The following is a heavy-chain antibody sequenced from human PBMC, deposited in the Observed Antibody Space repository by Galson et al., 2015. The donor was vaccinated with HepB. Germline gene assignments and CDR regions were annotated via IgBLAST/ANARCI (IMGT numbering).Heavy chain of an antibody. CDR1: GFPVSGNY. CDR2: MYNSGDT. J-gene: IGHJ4*02. V-gene: IGHV3-53*01. D-gene: IGHD3-22*01. CDR3: ARMYDTSGPMFY. Sequence: SLRLSCAASGFPVSGNYMTWVRQAPGKGLEWVSIMYNSGDTYYTDSVKGRFTISRDISKNTVYLQMSSLRAEDTALYYCARMYDTSGPMFYWGQGTL.